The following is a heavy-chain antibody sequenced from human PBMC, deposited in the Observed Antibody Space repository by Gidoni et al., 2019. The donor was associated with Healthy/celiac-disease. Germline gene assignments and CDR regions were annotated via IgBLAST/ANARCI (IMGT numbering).Heavy chain of an antibody. CDR1: GFPFSGYA. CDR2: ISSNGGST. Sequence: DVQLVESGGGVVQPGGSLRLSCAASGFPFSGYAMHWVRQAPGKGLEYVSAISSNGGSTYYADSVKGRFTISRDNSKNTLYLQMSGLRAEDTAVYYCVKPSSGWHINNFDYWGQGTLVTVSS. J-gene: IGHJ4*02. V-gene: IGHV3-64D*06. D-gene: IGHD6-19*01. CDR3: VKPSSGWHINNFDY.